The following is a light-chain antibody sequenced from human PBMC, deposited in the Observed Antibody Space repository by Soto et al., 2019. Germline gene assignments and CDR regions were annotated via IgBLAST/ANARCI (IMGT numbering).Light chain of an antibody. J-gene: IGKJ1*01. CDR2: GAT. CDR1: QSITIY. V-gene: IGKV1-39*01. CDR3: QQSYSIPWT. Sequence: DIQMTQSPSSLSASVGDKVTITCRTSQSITIYLNSYHHKPGIAPKLLIYGATTLQSGVPSRFRGSGSGTDFTLTISSLQPEDFGIYYCQQSYSIPWTFGQGTKVEIK.